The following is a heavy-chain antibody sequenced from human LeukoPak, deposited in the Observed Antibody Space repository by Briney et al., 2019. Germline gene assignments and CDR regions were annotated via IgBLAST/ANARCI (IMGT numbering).Heavy chain of an antibody. J-gene: IGHJ5*02. CDR3: ARQTTVVTLLFDP. V-gene: IGHV4-39*01. Sequence: SETLSLTCTVSGGSIGRSSYYWGWIRQPPGKGLEWIGSIYYSGSTDYNPSLKSRVTISVDMSKNQFSLKLSSVTAADTAVYYCARQTTVVTLLFDPWGQGTLVTVSS. D-gene: IGHD4-23*01. CDR2: IYYSGST. CDR1: GGSIGRSSYY.